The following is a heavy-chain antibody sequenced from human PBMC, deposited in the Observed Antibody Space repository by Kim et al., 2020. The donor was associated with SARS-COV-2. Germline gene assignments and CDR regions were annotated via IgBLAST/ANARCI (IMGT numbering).Heavy chain of an antibody. J-gene: IGHJ4*02. CDR3: ARRPYSSSWHFYY. V-gene: IGHV4-39*01. Sequence: YHPSLKSRVTMSVDTSKNQFSLKLSSVTAADTAVYYCARRPYSSSWHFYYWGQGTLVTVSS. D-gene: IGHD6-13*01.